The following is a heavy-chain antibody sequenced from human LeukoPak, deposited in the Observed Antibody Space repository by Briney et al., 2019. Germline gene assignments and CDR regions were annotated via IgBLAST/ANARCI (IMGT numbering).Heavy chain of an antibody. CDR1: GGSVSSGGYY. J-gene: IGHJ5*02. CDR3: ARASYGWNWFDP. V-gene: IGHV4-31*03. D-gene: IGHD5-18*01. CDR2: IYYSGST. Sequence: PSQTLSLTCTVSGGSVSSGGYYWSWVRQHPGKGLEWIGYIYYSGSTYYNPSLTSRVTISVDTSKNQFSLKLSSVTAADTAVYYCARASYGWNWFDPWGQGTLVTVSS.